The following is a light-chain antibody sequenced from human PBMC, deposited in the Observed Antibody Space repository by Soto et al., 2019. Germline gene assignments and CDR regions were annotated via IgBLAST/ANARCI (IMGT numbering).Light chain of an antibody. Sequence: EIVLTQSPATLSVSPGERAPISCRASQSVSSNLAWYQQTPGQAPRLIIYGASTRATGIPARFSRSGSGTEFTLTISSLQSEDFAVYYCQQYNNWPGTFGGGTKV. CDR2: GAS. CDR3: QQYNNWPGT. CDR1: QSVSSN. J-gene: IGKJ4*01. V-gene: IGKV3-15*01.